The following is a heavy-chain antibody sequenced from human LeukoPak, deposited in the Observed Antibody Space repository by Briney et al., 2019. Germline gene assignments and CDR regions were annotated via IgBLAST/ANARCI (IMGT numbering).Heavy chain of an antibody. D-gene: IGHD2-15*01. V-gene: IGHV3-74*01. CDR3: AREHRGAGASVDY. Sequence: QPGGSLRLSCAASGFTFRSHWMHWVRQAPGKGLVWVSRIESDGSSTSYADSVRGRFTISRDNARNILYPQMSSLRAEDTAVYYCAREHRGAGASVDYWGQGILVTASS. CDR1: GFTFRSHW. J-gene: IGHJ4*02. CDR2: IESDGSST.